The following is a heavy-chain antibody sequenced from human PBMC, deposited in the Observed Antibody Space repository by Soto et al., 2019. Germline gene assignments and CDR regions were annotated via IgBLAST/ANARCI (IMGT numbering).Heavy chain of an antibody. CDR3: AKDRVFNYYDSSGYYYSAPDAFDI. Sequence: GGSXRLSCAASGFTLSAYAMSWVRQAPGKGLEWVSIISRSGASTYYADSVKGRFTISRDNSKNTLYLQMNSLRAEDTAVYYCAKDRVFNYYDSSGYYYSAPDAFDIWGQGTMVTVSS. CDR2: ISRSGAST. CDR1: GFTLSAYA. J-gene: IGHJ3*02. D-gene: IGHD3-22*01. V-gene: IGHV3-23*01.